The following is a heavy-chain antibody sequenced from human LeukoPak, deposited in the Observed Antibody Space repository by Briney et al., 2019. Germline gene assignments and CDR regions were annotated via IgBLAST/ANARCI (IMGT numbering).Heavy chain of an antibody. CDR2: INPNSGGT. CDR1: GYTFTGYY. D-gene: IGHD6-13*01. CDR3: ARGEEYSSSWYEGDY. V-gene: IGHV1-2*04. Sequence: ASVKVSCKASGYTFTGYYMHWVRQAPGQGLEWMGWINPNSGGTNYAQKFQGWVTMTRDTSISTAYMELSRLRSDDTAVYYCARGEEYSSSWYEGDYWGQGTLVTVSS. J-gene: IGHJ4*02.